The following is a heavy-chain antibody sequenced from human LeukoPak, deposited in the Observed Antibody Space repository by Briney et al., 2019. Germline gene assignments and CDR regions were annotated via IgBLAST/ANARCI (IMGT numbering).Heavy chain of an antibody. D-gene: IGHD3-3*01. CDR2: INPSGGST. V-gene: IGHV1-46*01. Sequence: ASVKVSCKASGYILTSYYMHWVRQAPGQGLEWMGIINPSGGSTSYAQKFQGRLTMTRDTSTSTVYIELSGLRSEDTAVYYCARLRSYDFWSGYDLDYWGQGTLVTVSS. CDR1: GYILTSYY. CDR3: ARLRSYDFWSGYDLDY. J-gene: IGHJ4*02.